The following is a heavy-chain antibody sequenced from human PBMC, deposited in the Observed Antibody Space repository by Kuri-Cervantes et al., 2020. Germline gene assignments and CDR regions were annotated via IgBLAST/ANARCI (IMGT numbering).Heavy chain of an antibody. Sequence: ASVKVSCKASGYTFSSYYMHWVRQAPGQGLEWMGMINPSGTSTNYAQKFQGRVTITADKSTSTAYMELSSLRSEDTAVYYCARGRGTYYDLSKHGFDPWGQGTLVTVSS. CDR1: GYTFSSYY. J-gene: IGHJ5*02. CDR3: ARGRGTYYDLSKHGFDP. D-gene: IGHD3-3*01. V-gene: IGHV1-46*01. CDR2: INPSGTST.